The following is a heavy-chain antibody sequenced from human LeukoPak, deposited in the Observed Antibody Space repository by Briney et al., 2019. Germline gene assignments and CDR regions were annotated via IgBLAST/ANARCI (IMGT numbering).Heavy chain of an antibody. CDR3: ARGPTSDLRTGFFFGYFDD. CDR2: VIPMFETT. V-gene: IGHV1-69*05. CDR1: GGTFSNGA. J-gene: IGHJ4*02. Sequence: SVKVSDKASGGTFSNGAISWVRQTPGQGLEWMGRVIPMFETTNYAPKFQGRVTITMDKGTQTAYMDLNRLTSEDTAIYFCARGPTSDLRTGFFFGYFDDWGQGTMIPVSS. D-gene: IGHD3/OR15-3a*01.